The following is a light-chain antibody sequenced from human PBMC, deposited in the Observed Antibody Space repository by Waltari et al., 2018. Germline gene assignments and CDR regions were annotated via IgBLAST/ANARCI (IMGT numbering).Light chain of an antibody. CDR3: SSYTSGNTWV. CDR2: DVR. J-gene: IGLJ3*02. Sequence: QSVLTQPASVSGSSGQSLTISCTGTSSDVGAYNYVSWYQQHPGKAPKIGIYDVRNRPSGVPDRCSCSKSGKTASLTISGLQAEDEADYYCSSYTSGNTWVFGGGTKLTVL. V-gene: IGLV2-14*03. CDR1: SSDVGAYNY.